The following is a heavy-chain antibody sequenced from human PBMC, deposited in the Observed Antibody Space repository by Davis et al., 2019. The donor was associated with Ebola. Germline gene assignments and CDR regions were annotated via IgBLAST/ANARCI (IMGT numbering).Heavy chain of an antibody. V-gene: IGHV1-18*01. CDR3: ARDRGGDYSFDY. J-gene: IGHJ4*03. Sequence: ASVKVSCKASGYTFTSYGISWVRQAPGQGLEWMGWISAYNGNTNYAQKLQGRVTMTTDTSTSTAYMELSSLRSEDTSVYYCARDRGGDYSFDYWGQGTTVTVSS. CDR1: GYTFTSYG. D-gene: IGHD1-26*01. CDR2: ISAYNGNT.